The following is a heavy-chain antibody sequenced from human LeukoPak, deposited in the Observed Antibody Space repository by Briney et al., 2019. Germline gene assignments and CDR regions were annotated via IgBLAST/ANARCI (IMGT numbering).Heavy chain of an antibody. D-gene: IGHD6-13*01. CDR3: ARNGAAGTPNRFFNWFDP. CDR2: IYPGNSDT. Sequence: GESLNISCKSSGYSFTTDWISWVRQLPGKDLEWMGLIYPGNSDTRYNPSFQGQVTFSADKSIDTAYLQWSSLQASDTAIYFCARNGAAGTPNRFFNWFDPWGQGTLVTVSS. V-gene: IGHV5-51*01. J-gene: IGHJ5*02. CDR1: GYSFTTDW.